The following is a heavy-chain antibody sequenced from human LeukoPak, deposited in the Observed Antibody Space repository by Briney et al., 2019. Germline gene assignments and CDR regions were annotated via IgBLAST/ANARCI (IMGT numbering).Heavy chain of an antibody. CDR2: ISAYNGNT. D-gene: IGHD1-26*01. CDR3: AKDLWGSYQRSNYFDY. V-gene: IGHV1-18*01. J-gene: IGHJ4*02. Sequence: ASVKVSCKASGYTFTSYGISWVRQAPGQGLEWMGWISAYNGNTNYAQKLQGRVTMTTDTSTSTAYMELRSLRSDDTAVYYCAKDLWGSYQRSNYFDYWGQGTLVTVSS. CDR1: GYTFTSYG.